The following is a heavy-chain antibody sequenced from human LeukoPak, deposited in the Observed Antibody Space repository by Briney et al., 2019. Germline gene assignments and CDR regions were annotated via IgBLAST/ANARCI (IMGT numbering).Heavy chain of an antibody. CDR2: ISAYSGNT. D-gene: IGHD6-13*01. Sequence: ASVKVSCKASGYTFTSYGISWVRQAPGQGLEWMGWISAYSGNTNYAQKLQGRVTMTTDTSTSTAYMELRSLRSDDTAVYYCARDRKAAAGTGWFDPWGQGTLVTVSS. CDR1: GYTFTSYG. J-gene: IGHJ5*02. V-gene: IGHV1-18*01. CDR3: ARDRKAAAGTGWFDP.